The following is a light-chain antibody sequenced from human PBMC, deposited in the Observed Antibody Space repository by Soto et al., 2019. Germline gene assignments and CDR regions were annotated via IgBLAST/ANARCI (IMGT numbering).Light chain of an antibody. CDR2: GAS. Sequence: EIVMTPSPATLSVSPGERATLSGRASQSVSSNLAWYQQKTGQAPRLLIYGASTRATGIPARFSGSGSGTEFTLTISRLQSEDFAVYYCKQYNNWPLTVGGGTKGDIK. CDR3: KQYNNWPLT. J-gene: IGKJ4*01. CDR1: QSVSSN. V-gene: IGKV3D-15*01.